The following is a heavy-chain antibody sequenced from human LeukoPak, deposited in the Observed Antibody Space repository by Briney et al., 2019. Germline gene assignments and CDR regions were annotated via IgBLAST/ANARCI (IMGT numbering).Heavy chain of an antibody. CDR3: ASLVRSGGSPYYYYGMDV. CDR2: IKQDGSEK. CDR1: GFTFSSYW. V-gene: IGHV3-7*01. Sequence: GGSLRLSCAASGFTFSSYWMSWVRQAPGKGLEWVANIKQDGSEKYYVDSVKGRFTLSRDNAKNSLYLQMNSLRAEDTAVYYCASLVRSGGSPYYYYGMDVWGQGTTVTVSS. J-gene: IGHJ6*01. D-gene: IGHD2-15*01.